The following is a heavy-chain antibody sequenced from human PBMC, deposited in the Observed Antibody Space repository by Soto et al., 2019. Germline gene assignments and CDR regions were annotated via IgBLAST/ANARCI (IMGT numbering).Heavy chain of an antibody. J-gene: IGHJ6*02. Sequence: PGGSLRLSCAASGFTFSSYDMHWVRQATGKGLEWVSAIGTAGDTYYPGSVKGRFTISRENAKNSLYLQMNSLRAEDTAVYYCARAIEGPYYYYYGMDVWGQGTTVTVSS. CDR1: GFTFSSYD. D-gene: IGHD3-16*02. CDR2: IGTAGDT. V-gene: IGHV3-13*01. CDR3: ARAIEGPYYYYYGMDV.